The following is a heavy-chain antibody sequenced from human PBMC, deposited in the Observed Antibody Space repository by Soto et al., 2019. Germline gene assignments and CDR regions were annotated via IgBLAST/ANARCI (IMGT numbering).Heavy chain of an antibody. CDR1: GGTFSSYT. Sequence: QVQLVQSGAEVKKPGSSVKVSCTASGGTFSSYTISWVRQAPGQGLEWMGRIIPILGIANYAQKFQGRVTITADKSTSTAYMELSSLRSEDTAVYYCARDREVATYYYYYYMDVWGKGTTVTVSS. J-gene: IGHJ6*03. V-gene: IGHV1-69*08. CDR2: IIPILGIA. CDR3: ARDREVATYYYYYYMDV. D-gene: IGHD5-12*01.